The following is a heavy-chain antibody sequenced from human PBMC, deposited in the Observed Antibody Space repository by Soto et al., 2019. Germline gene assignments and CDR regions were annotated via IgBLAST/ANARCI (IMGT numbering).Heavy chain of an antibody. CDR3: AKEGYSFYYGMDV. Sequence: LGGSLRVSCAASGFTFSSDAMSWVRQAPGKGLEWVSAISGSGGSTYYADSVKGRFTISRDNSKNTLYLQMNSLRAEDTAVYYCAKEGYSFYYGMDVWGQGTTVTVSS. V-gene: IGHV3-23*01. D-gene: IGHD5-18*01. CDR1: GFTFSSDA. J-gene: IGHJ6*02. CDR2: ISGSGGST.